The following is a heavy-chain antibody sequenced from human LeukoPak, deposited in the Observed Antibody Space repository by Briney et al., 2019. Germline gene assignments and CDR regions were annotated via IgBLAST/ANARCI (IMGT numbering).Heavy chain of an antibody. Sequence: SVKVSCKASGGTFSSYAISWVRQAPGQGLEWMGGIIPIFGTANYAQKFQGRVTITADESTSTAYMELSSLRSEDTAVYYCATVSGNTLLGEFDYWGQGTLVTVSS. D-gene: IGHD1-26*01. CDR1: GGTFSSYA. CDR3: ATVSGNTLLGEFDY. J-gene: IGHJ4*02. CDR2: IIPIFGTA. V-gene: IGHV1-69*13.